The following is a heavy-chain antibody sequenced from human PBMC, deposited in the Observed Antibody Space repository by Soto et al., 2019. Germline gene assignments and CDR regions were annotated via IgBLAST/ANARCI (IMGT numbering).Heavy chain of an antibody. Sequence: SETLSLTCTVSGGSINSDDYYWSWIRQSPRKGLEWIGYINYSGTTYYNPSLKSRVIISVDRSKNHFSLRLTSVTAADTAVYYCARQGNITMVRGVIITVRGYGMDVWGQGTTVTVSS. J-gene: IGHJ6*02. CDR3: ARQGNITMVRGVIITVRGYGMDV. CDR1: GGSINSDDYY. D-gene: IGHD3-10*01. CDR2: INYSGTT. V-gene: IGHV4-30-4*01.